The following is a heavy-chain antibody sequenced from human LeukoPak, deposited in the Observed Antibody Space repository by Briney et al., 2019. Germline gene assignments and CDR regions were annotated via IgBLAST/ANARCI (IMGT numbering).Heavy chain of an antibody. V-gene: IGHV1-2*02. CDR1: GYTFTGYY. CDR2: INPNSGGT. CDR3: ARARYTYNGNNWFDP. D-gene: IGHD5-24*01. J-gene: IGHJ5*02. Sequence: EASVKVSCKASGYTFTGYYMHWVRQAPGQGLEWMGWINPNSGGTNYAQKFQGRVTMTRDTSISTAYMELSRLRSDDTAVYYCARARYTYNGNNWFDPWGQGTLVTVSS.